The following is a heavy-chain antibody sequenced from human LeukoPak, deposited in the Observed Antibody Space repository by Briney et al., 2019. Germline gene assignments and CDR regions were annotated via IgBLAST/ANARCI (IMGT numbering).Heavy chain of an antibody. CDR2: IYSSGTT. CDR1: GGSISSGNYY. V-gene: IGHV4-31*03. Sequence: SETLSLTCNVSGGSISSGNYYWSWIRQHPGKGLEWIGYIYSSGTTYYNPSLKSRVNISVDTSKNQYSLKVRSVTAADTAMYYCARDVGDYVGPWFDPWGQGTLVTVSP. D-gene: IGHD4-17*01. CDR3: ARDVGDYVGPWFDP. J-gene: IGHJ5*02.